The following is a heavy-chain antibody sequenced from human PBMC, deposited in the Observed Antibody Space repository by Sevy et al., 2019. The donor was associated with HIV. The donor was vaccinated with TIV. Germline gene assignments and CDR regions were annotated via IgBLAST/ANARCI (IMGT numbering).Heavy chain of an antibody. J-gene: IGHJ6*03. CDR2: ISYDGSNK. CDR1: GFTFSSYA. V-gene: IGHV3-30-3*01. Sequence: GGSLRLSCAASGFTFSSYAMHWVCQAPGKGLEWVAVISYDGSNKYYADSVKGRFTISRDNSKNTLYLQMNSLRAEDTAVYYCARGPSSSSRRAYYMDVWGKGTTVTVSS. CDR3: ARGPSSSSRRAYYMDV. D-gene: IGHD6-13*01.